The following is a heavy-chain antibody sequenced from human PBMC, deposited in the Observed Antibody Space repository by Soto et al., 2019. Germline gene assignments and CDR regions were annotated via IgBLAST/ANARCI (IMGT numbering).Heavy chain of an antibody. D-gene: IGHD1-1*01. V-gene: IGHV4-34*01. CDR1: GGSVSSSSNYY. Sequence: QVQLQQWGAGLLKPSETLSLTCAVYGGSVSSSSNYYWSWIRQPPGKGLEWIGEMSHSGGTHFNPSLKSRVTISVDTSKNQFSLTMSSVTAADTALYYCARVERGTATTVVDAFDIWGPGTMVTVSS. CDR3: ARVERGTATTVVDAFDI. CDR2: MSHSGGT. J-gene: IGHJ3*02.